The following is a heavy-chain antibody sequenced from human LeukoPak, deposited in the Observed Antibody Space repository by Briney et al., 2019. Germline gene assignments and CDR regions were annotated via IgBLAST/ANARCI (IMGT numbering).Heavy chain of an antibody. D-gene: IGHD3-22*01. CDR2: IYSGGST. CDR3: ARGPDHEQWLRWPKYFQH. V-gene: IGHV3-53*01. Sequence: PGGSLRLSCAASGFTVSSNYMSWVRQAPGKGLEWVSVIYSGGSTYYADSAKGRFTISRDNSKNTLYLQMNSLRAEDTAVYYCARGPDHEQWLRWPKYFQHWGQGTLVTVSS. J-gene: IGHJ1*01. CDR1: GFTVSSNY.